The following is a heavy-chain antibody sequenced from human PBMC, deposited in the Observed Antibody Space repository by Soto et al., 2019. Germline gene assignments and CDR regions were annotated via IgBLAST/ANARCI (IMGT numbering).Heavy chain of an antibody. CDR1: GYTLTELS. V-gene: IGHV1-24*01. CDR2: FDPEDGET. J-gene: IGHJ4*02. D-gene: IGHD6-19*01. CDR3: AIAVAGTYYFDY. Sequence: GASVKVSCKVSGYTLTELSMHWVRQAPGKGLEWMGGFDPEDGETIYAQKFQGRVTMTEDTSTDTAYMELSSLRSEDTAVYYCAIAVAGTYYFDYWGQGTLVTVSS.